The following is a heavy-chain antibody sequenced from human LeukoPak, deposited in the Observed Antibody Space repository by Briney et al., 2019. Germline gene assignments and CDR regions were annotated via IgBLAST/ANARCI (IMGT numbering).Heavy chain of an antibody. Sequence: SVKVSCKASRGTLSSYTISSVRPPPGQGLEWVGGIIPIFGTANYAQKRQGTVTITPDKSTSTAYMGMSSLGSEETALSYWWGNQGYYGSRSYTNWFDPWGQGTLVTVSS. CDR3: WGNQGYYGSRSYTNWFDP. D-gene: IGHD3-10*01. V-gene: IGHV1-69*06. J-gene: IGHJ5*02. CDR2: IIPIFGTA. CDR1: RGTLSSYT.